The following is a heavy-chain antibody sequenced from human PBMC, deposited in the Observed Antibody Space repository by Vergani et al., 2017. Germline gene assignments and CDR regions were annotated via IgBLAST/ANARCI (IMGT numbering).Heavy chain of an antibody. D-gene: IGHD6-13*01. CDR2: IYYSGST. CDR3: VRNADSSSYGYYYYYMDV. Sequence: QVQLQESGPGLVKPSETLSLTCTVSGGSISSYYWSWIRQPPGKGLEWIGYIYYSGSTNYNPSLKSRVTISVDTSQNQFSLKLSSVTAADTAVYYCVRNADSSSYGYYYYYMDVWGKGTTVTVSS. CDR1: GGSISSYY. V-gene: IGHV4-59*01. J-gene: IGHJ6*03.